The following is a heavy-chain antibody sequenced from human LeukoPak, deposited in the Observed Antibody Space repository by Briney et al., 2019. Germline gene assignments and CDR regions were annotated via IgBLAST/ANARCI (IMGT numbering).Heavy chain of an antibody. D-gene: IGHD1-26*01. CDR2: IYYSGST. J-gene: IGHJ4*02. Sequence: SETLSLTCTVSGGSISSYYWSWIRQPPGKGLEWIGYIYYSGSTYYNPSLKSRVTISVDTSKNQFSLKLSSVTAADTAVYYCAGGHSYTGIVGASAFDYWGQGTLVTVSS. CDR3: AGGHSYTGIVGASAFDY. V-gene: IGHV4-59*04. CDR1: GGSISSYY.